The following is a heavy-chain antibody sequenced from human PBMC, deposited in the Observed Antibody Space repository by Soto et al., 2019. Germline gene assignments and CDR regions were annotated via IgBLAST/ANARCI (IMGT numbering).Heavy chain of an antibody. V-gene: IGHV3-23*01. CDR3: AKEDDYGDYEYDAFDF. CDR1: GFTFTTYA. J-gene: IGHJ3*01. Sequence: EVQLLESGGGWVQPGGSLRLSCAASGFTFTTYAMSWVRQAPGKGLQWVSTISGSGTGTFYADSVRGRFTISRDNSKNTLYPQMDSLRAEDTALYYCAKEDDYGDYEYDAFDFWGQGTMVTVSS. D-gene: IGHD4-17*01. CDR2: ISGSGTGT.